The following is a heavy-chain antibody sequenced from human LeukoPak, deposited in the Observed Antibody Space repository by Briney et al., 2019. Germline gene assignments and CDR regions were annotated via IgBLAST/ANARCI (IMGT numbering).Heavy chain of an antibody. CDR3: AKDSGDSSAFDY. V-gene: IGHV3-23*01. CDR2: ISDSGVIT. J-gene: IGHJ4*02. CDR1: GFTFSGYA. Sequence: GGSLRLSCEASGFTFSGYAMSWVRQAPGKGLEWVSVISDSGVITHYADSVKGRFTISRDNSKNTLYLQMNSLRAEDTAVYYCAKDSGDSSAFDYWGQGTLVTVSS. D-gene: IGHD3-10*01.